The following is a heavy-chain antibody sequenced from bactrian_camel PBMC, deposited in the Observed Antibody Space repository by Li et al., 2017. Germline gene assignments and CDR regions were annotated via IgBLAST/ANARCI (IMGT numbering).Heavy chain of an antibody. CDR1: AYTYNRNC. CDR3: AAEIQSSGLCRVWLLGDFGY. CDR2: IYTGSGNT. Sequence: HVQLVESGGGSVQAGGSLRLSCAASAYTYNRNCMAWFRQAPGKEREGVARIYTGSGNTYYADSVKGRFTISQDNAKNTLYLQMNGLKPEDTAMYYCAAEIQSSGLCRVWLLGDFGYRGRGTQVTVS. V-gene: IGHV3S1*01. D-gene: IGHD2*01. J-gene: IGHJ6*01.